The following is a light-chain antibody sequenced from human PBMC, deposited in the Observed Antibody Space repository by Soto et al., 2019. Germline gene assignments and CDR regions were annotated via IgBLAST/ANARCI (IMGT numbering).Light chain of an antibody. J-gene: IGLJ3*02. Sequence: QSVLTQSSSASASLGSSVKLTCTLSSGHSSYIIAWHQQQPGKAPRYLMKLEGSGSYNKGSGVPDRFSGSSSGADRHLTISILQFEDEADYYCETWDSNTHTVFGGGTKLTVL. V-gene: IGLV4-60*02. CDR2: LEGSGSY. CDR1: SGHSSYI. CDR3: ETWDSNTHTV.